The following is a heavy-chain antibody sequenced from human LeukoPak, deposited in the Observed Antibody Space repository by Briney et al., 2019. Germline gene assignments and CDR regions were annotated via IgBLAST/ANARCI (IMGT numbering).Heavy chain of an antibody. J-gene: IGHJ4*02. CDR2: ISSDGSNK. CDR3: AKDGAYSSSHQPHY. D-gene: IGHD6-6*01. Sequence: GGSLRLSCAASGFTFSSYGMHWVRQAPDKGLEWVAFISSDGSNKYYADSVKGRFTISIDNSKNTLYLQMNSLRAEDTAVYYCAKDGAYSSSHQPHYWGQGTLVTVSS. V-gene: IGHV3-30*18. CDR1: GFTFSSYG.